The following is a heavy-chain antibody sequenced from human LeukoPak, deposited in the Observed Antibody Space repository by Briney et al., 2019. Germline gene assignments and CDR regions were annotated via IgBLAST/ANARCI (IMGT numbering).Heavy chain of an antibody. V-gene: IGHV3-21*01. J-gene: IGHJ4*02. CDR2: ISSSSSYI. CDR3: AGEKRGYSYGYYDY. Sequence: GGSLRLSCAASGFTFSSYSMNWVRQAPGKGLEWVSSISSSSSYIYYADSVKGRFTISRDNAKNSLYLQMNGLRAEDTAVYYCAGEKRGYSYGYYDYWGQGTLVTVSS. CDR1: GFTFSSYS. D-gene: IGHD5-18*01.